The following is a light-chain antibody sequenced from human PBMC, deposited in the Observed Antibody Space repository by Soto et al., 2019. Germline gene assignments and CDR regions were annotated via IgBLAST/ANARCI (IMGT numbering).Light chain of an antibody. J-gene: IGKJ1*01. Sequence: DIQMTQSPSSLSASLGDRVTITCRASQSISTYLNWYQQKPGKAPKLLMYAASNLQSGVPSRFSGSGSGTDFTLTISTLQPDDFPTYYCKQYNSYSWTFGQGTKVDIK. CDR3: KQYNSYSWT. CDR1: QSISTY. CDR2: AAS. V-gene: IGKV1-5*01.